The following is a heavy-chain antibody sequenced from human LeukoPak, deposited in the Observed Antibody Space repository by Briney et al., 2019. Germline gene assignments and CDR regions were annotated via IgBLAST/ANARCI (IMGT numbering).Heavy chain of an antibody. CDR2: ISHSSSSI. CDR1: GFTFSSYS. Sequence: GGSLRLSCAASGFTFSSYSMNWVRQAPGKGLEWVSYISHSSSSIYFADSVKGRFTISRDNAKNSLYLQMNSLRDEDTAVYYCARAYCGSTSCRYYYYMDVWGKGTTVTVSS. V-gene: IGHV3-48*02. CDR3: ARAYCGSTSCRYYYYMDV. J-gene: IGHJ6*03. D-gene: IGHD2-2*01.